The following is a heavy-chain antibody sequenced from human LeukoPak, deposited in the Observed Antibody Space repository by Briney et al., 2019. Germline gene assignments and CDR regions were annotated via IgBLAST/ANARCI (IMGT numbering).Heavy chain of an antibody. CDR2: ITANGDAT. V-gene: IGHV3-23*01. D-gene: IGHD3-3*01. J-gene: IGHJ4*02. Sequence: GGSLRLSCVGSGFIFRSYAVTWVRQAPGKGLEWVSSITANGDATYYADSVKGRFTISRDNSKNTLYLQMSSLRAEDTAVYYCATFGVIVRNDYLDYWGRGALVVVSS. CDR3: ATFGVIVRNDYLDY. CDR1: GFIFRSYA.